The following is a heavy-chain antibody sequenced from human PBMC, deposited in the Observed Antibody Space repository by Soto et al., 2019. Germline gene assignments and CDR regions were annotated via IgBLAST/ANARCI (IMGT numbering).Heavy chain of an antibody. D-gene: IGHD2-15*01. Sequence: VGSLRLSCTASGFTFSNYEINWVRQAPGKGLEWVSYIHSTGNFIHYADSVKGRFTISRDDAKNSVYLQMNSLRAEDTALYYCAREDIPADVPFDYWGPGILVTVSS. V-gene: IGHV3-48*03. CDR3: AREDIPADVPFDY. J-gene: IGHJ4*02. CDR1: GFTFSNYE. CDR2: IHSTGNFI.